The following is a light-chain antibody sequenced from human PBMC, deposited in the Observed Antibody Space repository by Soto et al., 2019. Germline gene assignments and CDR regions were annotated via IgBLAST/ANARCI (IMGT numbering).Light chain of an antibody. V-gene: IGKV1-39*01. CDR2: DIS. CDR3: QQTYSRPPT. Sequence: DIQMTQSPSTLSASVGDRVTITCRASQSISSWLAWYQQKPGKAPRLLIYDISNLQSGVPSRFSGSASGTDFALTISSLQPEDFATYYCQQTYSRPPTFGLGTKVDI. J-gene: IGKJ1*01. CDR1: QSISSW.